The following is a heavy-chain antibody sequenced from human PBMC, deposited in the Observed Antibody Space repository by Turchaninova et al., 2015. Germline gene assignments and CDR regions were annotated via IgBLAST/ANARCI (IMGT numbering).Heavy chain of an antibody. CDR3: VPPDSSGFS. CDR1: GFSIINKW. Sequence: GSGGGLVQPGGSLRLSCEVSGFSIINKWMHWARRVPGKGLEWVSHINNAGTTTRYADSVRGRFTISRDNARNTLFLQMKGLRVDDTAVYYCVPPDSSGFSWGQGTLVSVSS. D-gene: IGHD3-22*01. V-gene: IGHV3-74*01. J-gene: IGHJ5*02. CDR2: INNAGTTT.